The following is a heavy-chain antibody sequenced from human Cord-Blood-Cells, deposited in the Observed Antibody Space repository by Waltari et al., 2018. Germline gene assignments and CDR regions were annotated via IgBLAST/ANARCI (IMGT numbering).Heavy chain of an antibody. Sequence: EVQLVESGGVVVQPGGSLRLSCAASGFTFDDYAMHWVRQAPGQGLEWGVLISWDAGSTYDADSVKGRFTISRDHSKNSLFLQMNSLRAEDTALYYCAKGGDLGDAFDIWGQGTMVTVSS. V-gene: IGHV3-43D*03. CDR1: GFTFDDYA. D-gene: IGHD3-16*01. J-gene: IGHJ3*02. CDR3: AKGGDLGDAFDI. CDR2: ISWDAGST.